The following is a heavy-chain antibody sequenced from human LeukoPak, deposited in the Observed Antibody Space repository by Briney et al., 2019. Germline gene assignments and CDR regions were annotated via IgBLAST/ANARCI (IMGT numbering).Heavy chain of an antibody. V-gene: IGHV1-69*05. CDR2: IIPIFGTA. Sequence: ASVKVSCKASGGTFSSYAISWVRQAPGQGLEWMGGIIPIFGTANYAQKFQGRVTITTDESTSTAYMELSSLRSEDTAVYYCARERCSSTSCYTGYFQHWGQGTLVTVSS. D-gene: IGHD2-2*02. CDR3: ARERCSSTSCYTGYFQH. J-gene: IGHJ1*01. CDR1: GGTFSSYA.